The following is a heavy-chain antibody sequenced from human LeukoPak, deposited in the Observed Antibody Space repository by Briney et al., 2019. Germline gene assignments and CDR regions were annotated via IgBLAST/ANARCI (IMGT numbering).Heavy chain of an antibody. CDR2: IYHSGST. J-gene: IGHJ5*02. Sequence: SETLSLTCAVSGGSISSGGYSWSWIRQPPGRGLEWIEYIYHSGSTYYNPSLKSRVTISVDTSKTQFSLKLSSVTAADTAVYYCARGYCSGGSCPAPNWFDPWGQGTLVTVSS. V-gene: IGHV4-30-2*01. CDR1: GGSISSGGYS. D-gene: IGHD2-15*01. CDR3: ARGYCSGGSCPAPNWFDP.